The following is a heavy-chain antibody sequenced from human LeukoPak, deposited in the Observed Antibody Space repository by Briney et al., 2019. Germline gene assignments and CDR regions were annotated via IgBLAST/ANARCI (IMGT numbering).Heavy chain of an antibody. V-gene: IGHV3-11*05. D-gene: IGHD3-16*01. J-gene: IGHJ4*02. Sequence: GGSPRLSCAASGFRFSDYYMSWIRQAPGKGLEWVSYISSSGGSTNYADSVKGRFTISRDNAKNALYLQMNSLRAEDTAVYYCARDQDEGGTFDYWGQGTLVTVSS. CDR2: ISSSGGST. CDR1: GFRFSDYY. CDR3: ARDQDEGGTFDY.